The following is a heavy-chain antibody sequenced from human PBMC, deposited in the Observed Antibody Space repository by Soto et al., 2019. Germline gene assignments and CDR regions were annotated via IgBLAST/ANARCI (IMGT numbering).Heavy chain of an antibody. CDR2: IYYDGST. D-gene: IGHD3-10*01. V-gene: IGHV4-39*02. CDR3: ARFYGNAFDV. Sequence: QLQLQESGPGLVKPSETLSLTCSVSGGSITTSSYNWDWIRQPPGKGLEWIGTIYYDGSTSYKPSIKSQVTISVDTSKNHFALKVNSVTAADTDVYYCARFYGNAFDVWGRGTVVTVSS. CDR1: GGSITTSSYN. J-gene: IGHJ3*01.